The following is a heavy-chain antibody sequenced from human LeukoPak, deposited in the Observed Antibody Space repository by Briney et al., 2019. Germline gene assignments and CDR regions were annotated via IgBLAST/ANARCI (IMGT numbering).Heavy chain of an antibody. D-gene: IGHD3-10*01. V-gene: IGHV3-23*01. CDR2: ISGSGGST. CDR3: TRSGDYYYGSGSYYLGNYYYYMDV. CDR1: GFTFSSYA. Sequence: SGGSLRLSCAASGFTFSSYAMSWVRQAPGKGLEWVSAISGSGGSTYYADSVKGRFTISRDNSKNTLYLQMNSLKTEDTAVYYCTRSGDYYYGSGSYYLGNYYYYMDVWGKGTTVTVSS. J-gene: IGHJ6*03.